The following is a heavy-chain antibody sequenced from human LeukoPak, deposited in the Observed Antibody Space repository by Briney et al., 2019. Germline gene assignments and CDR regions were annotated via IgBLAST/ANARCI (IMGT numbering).Heavy chain of an antibody. J-gene: IGHJ3*02. V-gene: IGHV4-59*08. Sequence: SETLSLTCTVPGGSISSYYWSWIRQPPGKGLEWIGYIYYSGSTNYNPSLKSRVTISVDTSKNQFSLKLSSVTAADTAVYYCAGLWFGREEDIWGQGTMVTVSS. CDR3: AGLWFGREEDI. CDR2: IYYSGST. D-gene: IGHD3-10*01. CDR1: GGSISSYY.